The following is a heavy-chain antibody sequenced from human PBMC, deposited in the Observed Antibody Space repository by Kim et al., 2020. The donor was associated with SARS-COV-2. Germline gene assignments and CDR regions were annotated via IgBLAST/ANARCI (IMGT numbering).Heavy chain of an antibody. CDR2: ISPRGDDT. J-gene: IGHJ3*02. CDR1: GFTFSTYS. CDR3: AKCIDKCCQWGFDI. V-gene: IGHV3-23*01. D-gene: IGHD2-15*01. Sequence: GGSLRLSCAASGFTFSTYSMSWVRQAPGEGLEWVSDISPRGDDTYYVDSVKGRFTSSRDNSRNTLYLQMNSLRAEDTAIYYCAKCIDKCCQWGFDIWG.